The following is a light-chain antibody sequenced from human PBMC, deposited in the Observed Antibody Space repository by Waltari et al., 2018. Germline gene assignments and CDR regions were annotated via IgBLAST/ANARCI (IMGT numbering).Light chain of an antibody. Sequence: DIQVTQSPSSLSASVGDRVTITCQASQDISNYLNWYQQKPGKAPKLLIYDTSHLQTGVPSRFRGSGGGTEFTFTISSLQPEDIATYYCQQYENFPVTFGQGTRLEIK. CDR1: QDISNY. CDR3: QQYENFPVT. J-gene: IGKJ5*01. CDR2: DTS. V-gene: IGKV1-33*01.